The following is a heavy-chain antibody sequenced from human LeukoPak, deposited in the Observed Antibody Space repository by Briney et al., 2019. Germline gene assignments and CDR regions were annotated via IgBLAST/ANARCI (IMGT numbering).Heavy chain of an antibody. D-gene: IGHD6-6*01. V-gene: IGHV4-4*09. CDR3: ARHDAGIAARPFDN. CDR1: GGSISTYC. Sequence: SETLSLTCTVSGGSISTYCWSWIRRPPGKGLEWIADIHASGPTNYNPSLKSRITISVDTSKNQFSLKLSSVTAADTAVYYCARHDAGIAARPFDNWGQGTLVTVSS. CDR2: IHASGPT. J-gene: IGHJ4*02.